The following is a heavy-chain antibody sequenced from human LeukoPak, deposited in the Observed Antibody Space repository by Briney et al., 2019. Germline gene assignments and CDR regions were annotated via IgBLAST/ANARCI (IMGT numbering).Heavy chain of an antibody. CDR1: GGSFSGYY. CDR2: INHSVST. J-gene: IGHJ4*02. V-gene: IGHV4-34*01. CDR3: ARGEASSIAARPGRGRYFDY. D-gene: IGHD6-6*01. Sequence: SETLSLTCAVYGGSFSGYYWSWIRHPPGKGREWIGEINHSVSTNYNPSLKSRVTISVDTSKNQFSLKLSSVPAADTAVYYCARGEASSIAARPGRGRYFDYWGQGTLVTVSS.